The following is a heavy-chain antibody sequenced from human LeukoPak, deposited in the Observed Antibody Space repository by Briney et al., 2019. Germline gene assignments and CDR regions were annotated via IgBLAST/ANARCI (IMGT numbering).Heavy chain of an antibody. J-gene: IGHJ4*02. V-gene: IGHV3-21*01. CDR1: GFTFSSYS. D-gene: IGHD5-18*01. CDR2: ISSSSSYI. Sequence: GGSLRLSCAASGFTFSSYSMNWVRQAPGKGLEWVPSISSSSSYIYYADSVKGRFTISRDNAKNSLYLQMNSLRAEDTAVYYCARDRGYSYAEYYFDYWGQGTLVTVSS. CDR3: ARDRGYSYAEYYFDY.